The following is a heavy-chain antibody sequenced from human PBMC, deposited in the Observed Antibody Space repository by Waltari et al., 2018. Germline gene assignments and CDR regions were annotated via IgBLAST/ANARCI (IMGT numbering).Heavy chain of an antibody. Sequence: QVQLVQSGAEVKKPGASVKVSCKASGYTFTSYDINWVRQATGQGLEWMGWMNPNSGNTGYAQKVQGRVTMTRNTSISTAYMELSSLRSEDTVVYYCASLYCSSTSCYLGHSWGQGTLVTVSS. J-gene: IGHJ4*02. CDR3: ASLYCSSTSCYLGHS. D-gene: IGHD2-2*01. CDR1: GYTFTSYD. CDR2: MNPNSGNT. V-gene: IGHV1-8*01.